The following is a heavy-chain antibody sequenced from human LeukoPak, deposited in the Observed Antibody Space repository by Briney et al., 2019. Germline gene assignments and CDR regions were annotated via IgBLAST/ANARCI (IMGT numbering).Heavy chain of an antibody. CDR1: GYTFTGYY. D-gene: IGHD2-2*01. J-gene: IGHJ3*02. CDR2: IDPNSGGT. CDR3: ATARTGYCSSTSCQGDAFDI. V-gene: IGHV1-2*02. Sequence: ASVKVSCKASGYTFTGYYMHWVRQAPGQGLEWMGWIDPNSGGTNYAQKFQGRVTMTRDTSISTAYMELSRLRSDDTAVYHCATARTGYCSSTSCQGDAFDIWGQGTMVTVSS.